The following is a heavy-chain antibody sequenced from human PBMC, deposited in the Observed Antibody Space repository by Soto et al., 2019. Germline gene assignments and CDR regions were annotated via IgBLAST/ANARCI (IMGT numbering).Heavy chain of an antibody. CDR3: AADPVYSGSYAFLYGMDV. CDR2: IVVGSGNT. V-gene: IGHV1-58*01. D-gene: IGHD1-26*01. J-gene: IGHJ6*02. CDR1: GFTFTSSA. Sequence: EASVKVSCKASGFTFTSSAVQWVRQARGQRLEWIGWIVVGSGNTNYAQKFQERVTITRDMSTSTAYMELSSLRSEDTAVYYCAADPVYSGSYAFLYGMDVWGQGTTVTVSS.